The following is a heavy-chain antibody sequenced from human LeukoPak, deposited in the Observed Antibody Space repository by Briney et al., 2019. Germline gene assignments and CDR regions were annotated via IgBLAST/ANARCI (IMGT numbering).Heavy chain of an antibody. CDR2: IYYSGST. J-gene: IGHJ5*02. V-gene: IGHV4-39*07. Sequence: KPSETLSLTCTVSGGSISSSSYYWGWIRQPPGKGLEWIGSIYYSGSTYYNPSLKSRVTMSVDASNNQFSLILTSVTVADTAVYYCARDGASYYDHWGQGILVTVTS. CDR3: ARDGASYYDH. CDR1: GGSISSSSYY. D-gene: IGHD3-10*01.